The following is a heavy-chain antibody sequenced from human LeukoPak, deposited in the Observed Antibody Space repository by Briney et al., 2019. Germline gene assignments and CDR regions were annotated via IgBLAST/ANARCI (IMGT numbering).Heavy chain of an antibody. CDR1: GGSFSGYY. D-gene: IGHD3-3*01. J-gene: IGHJ5*02. V-gene: IGHV4-34*01. CDR2: INHSGST. CDR3: ARGRRNDFWPSNWFDP. Sequence: SVTLSLTCAVYGGSFSGYYWSWIRQPPGKGLEWIGEINHSGSTNYNPSLKSRVTISVDTSKNQFSLKLSSVTAADTAVYYCARGRRNDFWPSNWFDPWGQGTLVTVSS.